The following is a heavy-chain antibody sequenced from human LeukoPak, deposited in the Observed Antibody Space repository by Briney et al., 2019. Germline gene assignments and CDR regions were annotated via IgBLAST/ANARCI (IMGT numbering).Heavy chain of an antibody. Sequence: SEKVSPNTSVDTFTTYAISWVRHAPVQGLEWTGGIIPIFGTADYAQKFQGRVTITADESTSTTYMELSSLRSEDTAVYYCASRDIYCSSTSCYSLWVWYFDYWGQGTPVTVSS. V-gene: IGHV1-69*13. CDR3: ASRDIYCSSTSCYSLWVWYFDY. CDR2: IIPIFGTA. CDR1: VDTFTTYA. D-gene: IGHD2-2*01. J-gene: IGHJ4*02.